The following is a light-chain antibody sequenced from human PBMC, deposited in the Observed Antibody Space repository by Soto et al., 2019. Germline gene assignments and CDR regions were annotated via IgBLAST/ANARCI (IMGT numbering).Light chain of an antibody. CDR3: STWDDSLNGLI. Sequence: QSVLAQPPSASGTPGQTVTISCSGGSSNIKTNGVSWYQQVPGAAPKLLIYSNSQRPSWAPDRFSGSKSGTSASLAISGLQSEDEATYHCSTWDDSLNGLIFGGGTKLTVL. CDR1: SSNIKTNG. CDR2: SNS. J-gene: IGLJ2*01. V-gene: IGLV1-44*01.